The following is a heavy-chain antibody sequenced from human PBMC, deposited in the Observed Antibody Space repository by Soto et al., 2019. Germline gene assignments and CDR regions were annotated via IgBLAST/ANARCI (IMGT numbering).Heavy chain of an antibody. Sequence: EVPLLESGGGLVQPGGSLRLSCAASGFTFSSYAMSWVRQAPGKGLEWVSAISGSGGSTYYADSVKGRFTISRDNSKNTLYLQMNSLRAEDTAVYYCANSLLWFGELLPGDYGMDVWGQGTTVTVSS. V-gene: IGHV3-23*01. D-gene: IGHD3-10*01. CDR3: ANSLLWFGELLPGDYGMDV. CDR2: ISGSGGST. J-gene: IGHJ6*02. CDR1: GFTFSSYA.